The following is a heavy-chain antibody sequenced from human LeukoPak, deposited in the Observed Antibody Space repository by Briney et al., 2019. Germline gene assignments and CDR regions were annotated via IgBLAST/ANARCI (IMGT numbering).Heavy chain of an antibody. CDR2: ISDSGDST. Sequence: GGSLRLSCAASGFTFSNYAMSWVRQAPGKGLEWVSVISDSGDSTYYADSVKGRFTISRDNFQNTVYLQMNGLRVEDTAVDYCAKDRTSLMVRGSFGYWGQGTLVTVSS. J-gene: IGHJ4*02. D-gene: IGHD3-10*01. CDR3: AKDRTSLMVRGSFGY. CDR1: GFTFSNYA. V-gene: IGHV3-23*01.